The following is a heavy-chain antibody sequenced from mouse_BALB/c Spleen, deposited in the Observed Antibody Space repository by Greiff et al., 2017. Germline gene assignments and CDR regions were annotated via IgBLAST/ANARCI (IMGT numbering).Heavy chain of an antibody. CDR1: GYTFTSYV. Sequence: VQLKESGPELVKPGASVKMSCKASGYTFTSYVMHWVKQKPGQGLEWIGYINPYNDGTKYNEKFKGKATLTSDKSSSTAYKGLSSLTSEDSAVFYCARGILPLDYWGQGTSVTVSS. CDR3: ARGILPLDY. J-gene: IGHJ4*01. D-gene: IGHD1-1*01. CDR2: INPYNDGT. V-gene: IGHV1-14*01.